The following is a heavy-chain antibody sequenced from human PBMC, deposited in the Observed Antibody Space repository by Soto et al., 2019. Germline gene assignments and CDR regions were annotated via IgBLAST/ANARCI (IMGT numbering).Heavy chain of an antibody. CDR1: ASTFTGYT. CDR2: ISSLNGNT. V-gene: IGHV1-18*04. Sequence: QVHLVQSETEVKEPGASVKVSCKTSASTFTGYTINWVRQAPGQGLEWMGWISSLNGNTDYARKFQGRLTMTTNTSATTAYMELMNLRSDDTAVYFCARGTVTSGRWFGPWGQGTLVTVSS. D-gene: IGHD4-17*01. CDR3: ARGTVTSGRWFGP. J-gene: IGHJ5*02.